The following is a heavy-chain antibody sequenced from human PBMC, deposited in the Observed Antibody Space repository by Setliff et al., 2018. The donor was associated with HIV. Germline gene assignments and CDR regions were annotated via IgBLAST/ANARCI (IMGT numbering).Heavy chain of an antibody. Sequence: SETLSLTCTVSGGSIRSTSHYWGWIRQPPGKGLEWIGSIYYSGSTHYNPSLKSRVTVSKDTTKNQLSLRLSSVTAADTAVYYCARTNRWELLSPYFDAWGQGTLVTVSS. CDR2: IYYSGST. CDR1: GGSIRSTSHY. J-gene: IGHJ4*02. D-gene: IGHD1-7*01. V-gene: IGHV4-39*01. CDR3: ARTNRWELLSPYFDA.